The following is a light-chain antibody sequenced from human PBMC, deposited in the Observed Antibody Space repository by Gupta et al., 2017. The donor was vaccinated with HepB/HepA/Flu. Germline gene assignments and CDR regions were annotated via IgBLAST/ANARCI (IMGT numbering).Light chain of an antibody. CDR2: DAS. V-gene: IGKV1-39*01. Sequence: DIQITHSPSYLSASVGDIVTITRRASQSISSYLNWYQQKPGQAPKLLIYDASSLQSGVPSRFSGSGYGTDFTLTISSLQPEDFATYYCQQSYSTSWTFGQGTKVEIK. J-gene: IGKJ1*01. CDR3: QQSYSTSWT. CDR1: QSISSY.